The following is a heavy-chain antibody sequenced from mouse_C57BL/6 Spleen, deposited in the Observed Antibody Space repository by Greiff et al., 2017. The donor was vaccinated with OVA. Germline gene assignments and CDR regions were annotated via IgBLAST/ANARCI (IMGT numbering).Heavy chain of an antibody. V-gene: IGHV1-50*01. CDR1: GYTFTSYW. J-gene: IGHJ1*03. CDR2: IDPSDSYT. D-gene: IGHD2-12*01. Sequence: QVQLQQPGAELVKPGASVKLSCKASGYTFTSYWMQWVKQRPGQGLEWIGEIDPSDSYTNYNQKFKGKATLTVDTSSSTAYMQLSSLTSEDSAVDYCARGPYDGDWYFDVWGTGTTVTVSS. CDR3: ARGPYDGDWYFDV.